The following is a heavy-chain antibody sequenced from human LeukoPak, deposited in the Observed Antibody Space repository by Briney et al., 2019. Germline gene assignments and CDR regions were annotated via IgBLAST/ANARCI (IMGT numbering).Heavy chain of an antibody. Sequence: SETLSLTCTVSGGSISSSNYYWSWIRQPPGKGLGWIGEINHSGSTNYNPSLKSRVTISVDTSKNQFSLKLSSVTAADTAVYYCARGGGGWYLDYWGQGTLVTVSS. CDR1: GGSISSSNYY. CDR3: ARGGGGWYLDY. J-gene: IGHJ4*02. CDR2: INHSGST. V-gene: IGHV4-39*07. D-gene: IGHD6-19*01.